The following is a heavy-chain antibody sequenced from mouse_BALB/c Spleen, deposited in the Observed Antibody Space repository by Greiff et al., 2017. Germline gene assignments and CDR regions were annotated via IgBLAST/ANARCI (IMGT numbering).Heavy chain of an antibody. J-gene: IGHJ2*01. CDR2: ISSGGGST. CDR3: ARQAYYFDY. Sequence: EVQVVESGGGLVKPGGSLKLSCAASGFAFSSYDMSWVRQTPEKRLEWVAYISSGGGSTYYPDTVKGRFTISRDNAKNTLYLQMSSLKSEDTAMYYCARQAYYFDYWGQGTTLTVSS. V-gene: IGHV5-12-1*01. CDR1: GFAFSSYD.